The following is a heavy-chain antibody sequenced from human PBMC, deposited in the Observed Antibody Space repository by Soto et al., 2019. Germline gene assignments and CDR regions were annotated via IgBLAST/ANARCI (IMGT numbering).Heavy chain of an antibody. J-gene: IGHJ6*02. Sequence: PSETLSLTCAVYGGSLSGYYWSWIRQPPGKGLEWIGEINHSGSTNYNPSLKSRVTISVDTSKNQFSLKLSSVTAADTAVYYCASIVAARPTAYYYYGMDVWGQGTTVTVSS. CDR2: INHSGST. V-gene: IGHV4-34*01. CDR3: ASIVAARPTAYYYYGMDV. CDR1: GGSLSGYY. D-gene: IGHD6-6*01.